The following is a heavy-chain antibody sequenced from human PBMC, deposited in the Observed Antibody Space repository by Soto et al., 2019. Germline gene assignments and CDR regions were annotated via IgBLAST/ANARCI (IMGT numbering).Heavy chain of an antibody. CDR1: GGSISSGDYY. Sequence: LSLTCTVSGGSISSGDYYWSWIRQPPGKGLECIGYIYYSGSTYYNPSLKSRVTISVDTSNNQFSLKLSSVTAADTAVYYCARVPFYDSSGRSYYFDYWGPGTLVTVSS. CDR3: ARVPFYDSSGRSYYFDY. V-gene: IGHV4-30-4*01. CDR2: IYYSGST. J-gene: IGHJ4*02. D-gene: IGHD3-22*01.